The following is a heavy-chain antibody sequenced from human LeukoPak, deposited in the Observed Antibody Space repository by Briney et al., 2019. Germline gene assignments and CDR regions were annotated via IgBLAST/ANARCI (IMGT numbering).Heavy chain of an antibody. J-gene: IGHJ4*02. D-gene: IGHD3-10*01. V-gene: IGHV4-39*07. CDR2: MYHSGST. Sequence: PSETLSLTCTVSGGSISSSSYYWGWIRQPPGKGLEWIGSMYHSGSTYYNPSLKSRVTISVDTSKNQFSLKLSSVTAADTAVYYCARFGSGRPFDYWGQGTLVTVSS. CDR3: ARFGSGRPFDY. CDR1: GGSISSSSYY.